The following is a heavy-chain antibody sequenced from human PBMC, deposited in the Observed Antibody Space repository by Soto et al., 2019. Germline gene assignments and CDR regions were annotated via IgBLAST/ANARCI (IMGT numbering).Heavy chain of an antibody. D-gene: IGHD6-13*01. CDR1: GYTLTGYY. CDR3: ARDAAAGLNDY. Sequence: DSVKVYCKASGYTLTGYYMHWVRQAPGQGLEWMGWISAYNGNTKYAQKFQGRVTMTTDTSTSTAYMEVRSLRSDDTAVYYCARDAAAGLNDYWGQGTLVTVSS. J-gene: IGHJ4*02. CDR2: ISAYNGNT. V-gene: IGHV1-18*04.